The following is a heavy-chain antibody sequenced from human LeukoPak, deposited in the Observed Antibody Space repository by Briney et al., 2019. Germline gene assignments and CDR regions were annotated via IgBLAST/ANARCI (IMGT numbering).Heavy chain of an antibody. J-gene: IGHJ4*02. Sequence: SETLSLTCTVSGGSISSYYWSWIRQPPGKGLEWIGYIYYSGSTNYNPSLKSRVTISVDTSKNQFSLKLSSVTAADTAVYYCARGMVRWDYWGQGTLVTVSS. V-gene: IGHV4-59*08. CDR2: IYYSGST. D-gene: IGHD2-8*01. CDR3: ARGMVRWDY. CDR1: GGSISSYY.